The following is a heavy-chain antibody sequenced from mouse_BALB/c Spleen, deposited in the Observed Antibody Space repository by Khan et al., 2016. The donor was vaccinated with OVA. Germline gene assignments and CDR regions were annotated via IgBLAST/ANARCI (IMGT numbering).Heavy chain of an antibody. CDR2: VNPNTDNI. CDR3: ARGYDVFAS. CDR1: GYSFTLYY. V-gene: IGHV1-26*01. D-gene: IGHD2-14*01. Sequence: VQLKQSGPDLVKPGASVKISCKASGYSFTLYYMSRVKQSHGKSLEWIGRVNPNTDNINYNQELKGKAILTVDKSSNTAYMELRDLTSEDSAVYFCARGYDVFASWGQGTLVTVSA. J-gene: IGHJ3*01.